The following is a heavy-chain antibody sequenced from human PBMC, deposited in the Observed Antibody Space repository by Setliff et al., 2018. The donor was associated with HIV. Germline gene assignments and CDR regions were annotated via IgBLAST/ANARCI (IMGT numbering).Heavy chain of an antibody. Sequence: SETLSLTCAVSGVSISSSSYFWGWIRRPPGTGLDWIGSIYFSGSTYYNPSLESRVTISMDTSKNQFSLKLTSVTAADTAVYYCARHPRHYNILTGYRYYYMDVWGKGTRSPSP. V-gene: IGHV4-39*01. J-gene: IGHJ6*03. CDR1: GVSISSSSYF. CDR3: ARHPRHYNILTGYRYYYMDV. CDR2: IYFSGST. D-gene: IGHD3-9*01.